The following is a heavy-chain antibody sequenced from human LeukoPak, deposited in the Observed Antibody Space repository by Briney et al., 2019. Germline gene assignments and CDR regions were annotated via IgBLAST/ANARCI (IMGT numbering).Heavy chain of an antibody. CDR2: IKSKAAGGTA. CDR1: GFTLSNAL. Sequence: GGSLRLSCAATGFTLSNALMSWVRQAPGKGRAGVGRIKSKAAGGTADYAAPVKGRFSISRDDSKNTLYLQMNSLKTEDTAVYFCTTGHLVSGGLYDNWGQGTLVTVSS. J-gene: IGHJ4*02. V-gene: IGHV3-15*01. D-gene: IGHD1-14*01. CDR3: TTGHLVSGGLYDN.